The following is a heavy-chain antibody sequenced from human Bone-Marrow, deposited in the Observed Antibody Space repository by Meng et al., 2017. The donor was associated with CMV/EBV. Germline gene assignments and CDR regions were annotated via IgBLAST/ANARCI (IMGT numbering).Heavy chain of an antibody. CDR1: GYDFAEYY. CDR3: ARDVWGDIVVVPAAIGGS. J-gene: IGHJ5*02. Sequence: ASVKVSCKTSGYDFAEYYMHWVRQAPGQGLEWMGWINPNSGGTNYAQKFQGRVTMTRDTSISTAYMELSRLRSDDTAVYYCARDVWGDIVVVPAAIGGSWGQGTLVTVSS. D-gene: IGHD2-2*01. CDR2: INPNSGGT. V-gene: IGHV1-2*02.